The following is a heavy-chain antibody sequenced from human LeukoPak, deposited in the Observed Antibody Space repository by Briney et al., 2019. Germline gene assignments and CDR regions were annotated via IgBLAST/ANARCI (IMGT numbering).Heavy chain of an antibody. D-gene: IGHD5-12*01. Sequence: PSETLSLTCTVSGGSISTYYWSWIRQPPGKGLEWIGYTYYSGSTNYNPSLKSRVTISVDTSKNQFSLKLSSVTAADTAVYYCTRDQRSGYSGYDYYYYYYMDVWGKGTTVTVSS. CDR3: TRDQRSGYSGYDYYYYYYMDV. CDR1: GGSISTYY. CDR2: TYYSGST. V-gene: IGHV4-59*12. J-gene: IGHJ6*03.